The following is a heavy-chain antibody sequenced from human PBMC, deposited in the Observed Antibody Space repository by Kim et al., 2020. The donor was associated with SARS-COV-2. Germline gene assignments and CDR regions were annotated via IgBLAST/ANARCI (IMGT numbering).Heavy chain of an antibody. CDR1: GGSISSSSYY. V-gene: IGHV4-39*01. D-gene: IGHD3-22*01. CDR2: IYYSVST. J-gene: IGHJ4*02. CDR3: ARHPYDSTLPPDY. Sequence: SQTLSLTCTVSGGSISSSSYYWGWIRQPPGKGLEWIGSIYYSVSTYYNPSLKSRVTISVDTSKNQFSLKLSSVTAADTAVYYCARHPYDSTLPPDYWGQGTLVTVSS.